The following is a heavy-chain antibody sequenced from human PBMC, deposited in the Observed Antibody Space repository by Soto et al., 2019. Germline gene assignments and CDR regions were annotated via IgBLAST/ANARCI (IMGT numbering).Heavy chain of an antibody. V-gene: IGHV3-23*01. CDR1: GFTFNTFE. CDR3: VKGGWLDF. CDR2: RGEDGSRT. J-gene: IGHJ5*01. Sequence: GXLXLSCAASGFTFNTFEMSWVRQAPGGGLEGGAFRGEDGSRTEYADAVKGRFTIARDNSKYPLYLQMNSLTVEDTAVYACVKGGWLDFWGQGSLVTVSS. D-gene: IGHD3-16*01.